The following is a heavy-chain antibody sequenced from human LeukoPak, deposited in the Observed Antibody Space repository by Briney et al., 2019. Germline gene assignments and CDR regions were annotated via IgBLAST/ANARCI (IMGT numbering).Heavy chain of an antibody. Sequence: PGGSLRLSCVASGFTFSDYEMNWVRQAPGKGLEWVSYISPSGTTMYYAESVKGRFTISRDDAENSLYLEMNSLRAEDTALYYCARDSPTFTPYNWFDPWGQGTLVTVSS. CDR2: ISPSGTTM. CDR1: GFTFSDYE. CDR3: ARDSPTFTPYNWFDP. V-gene: IGHV3-48*03. D-gene: IGHD3-16*01. J-gene: IGHJ5*02.